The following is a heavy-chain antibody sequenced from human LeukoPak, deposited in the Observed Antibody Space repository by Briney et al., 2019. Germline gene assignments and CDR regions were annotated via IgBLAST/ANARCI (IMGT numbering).Heavy chain of an antibody. V-gene: IGHV3-53*01. CDR3: VRADPWDPGYFDC. CDR1: GFNASNYY. J-gene: IGHJ4*02. CDR2: IYSGGAT. D-gene: IGHD3-16*01. Sequence: GGSLRLSCAASGFNASNYYMNWVRQAPGKGLEWVSIIYSGGATYYAESLRGRFTISRGNSKNTLYLQMNNLKAEDTAVYYCVRADPWDPGYFDCWGQGTLVTVSS.